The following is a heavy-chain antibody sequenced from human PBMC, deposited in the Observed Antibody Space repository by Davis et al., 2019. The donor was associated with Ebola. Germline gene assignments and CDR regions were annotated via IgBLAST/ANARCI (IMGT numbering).Heavy chain of an antibody. D-gene: IGHD4-17*01. CDR2: SYYSGST. J-gene: IGHJ3*02. CDR1: GGSVSSGSYY. Sequence: SETLSLTCTVSGGSVSSGSYYWSWIRQPPGKGLEWFGYSYYSGSTHYNPSLKSRVTISVDKSKNQFSLKLSSVNAADTAVYYCARTDYGDIDAFDIWGQGTMVTVSS. CDR3: ARTDYGDIDAFDI. V-gene: IGHV4-61*01.